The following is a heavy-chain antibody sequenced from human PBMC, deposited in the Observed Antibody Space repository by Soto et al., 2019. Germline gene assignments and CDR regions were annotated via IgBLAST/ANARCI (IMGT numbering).Heavy chain of an antibody. CDR2: VSYDASNE. Sequence: QVQLVESGGGVVQPGRSLRLSCAASGFTFSSYAMHWVRQAPGKGLEWVAVVSYDASNEYYAASVKGRFSISRDNSKNTLYLQMNSLRAEDTAVYYCARDAGRTGSYLAYWGQGTLVTVSS. J-gene: IGHJ4*02. V-gene: IGHV3-30-3*01. CDR3: ARDAGRTGSYLAY. D-gene: IGHD2-8*02. CDR1: GFTFSSYA.